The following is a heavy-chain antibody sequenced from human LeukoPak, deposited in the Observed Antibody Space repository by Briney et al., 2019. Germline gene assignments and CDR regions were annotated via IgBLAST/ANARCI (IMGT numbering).Heavy chain of an antibody. Sequence: ASVKVSCKASGGTFSSYAISWVRQAPGQGLEWMGGIIPIFGTANYAQKFQGRVTITTDESTSTAYMELSSLRSEDTAVYYCARLFPARRSTSLLGWFDPWGQGTLVTVSS. CDR3: ARLFPARRSTSLLGWFDP. CDR1: GGTFSSYA. CDR2: IIPIFGTA. J-gene: IGHJ5*02. V-gene: IGHV1-69*05. D-gene: IGHD2-2*01.